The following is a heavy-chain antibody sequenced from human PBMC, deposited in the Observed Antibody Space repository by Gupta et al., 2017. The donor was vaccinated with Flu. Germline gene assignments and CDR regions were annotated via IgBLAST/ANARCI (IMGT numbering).Heavy chain of an antibody. CDR1: GFSLSGRPVG. CDR3: AHRQVVNGNWGSGWFDY. V-gene: IGHV2-5*02. D-gene: IGHD7-27*01. J-gene: IGHJ4*01. Sequence: QITLEESGPTVVTPTQTLTLTCSLSGFSLSGRPVGVGWLRQRPGEALEWLAFAYWDDDNRYSPSLKNRLTVFKDTSKRHVVLIMTDMDPVDTATYFCAHRQVVNGNWGSGWFDYWSQGILVTVSS. CDR2: AYWDDDN.